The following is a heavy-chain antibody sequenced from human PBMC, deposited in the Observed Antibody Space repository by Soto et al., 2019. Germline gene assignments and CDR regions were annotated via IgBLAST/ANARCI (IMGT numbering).Heavy chain of an antibody. V-gene: IGHV1-46*01. CDR3: ARDFCFLGSGGSCPDY. J-gene: IGHJ4*02. CDR1: GYTFTSYY. CDR2: INPSGGST. D-gene: IGHD2-15*01. Sequence: QVQLVQSGAEVKKPGASVKVSCKASGYTFTSYYMHWVRQAPGQGLEWMGIINPSGGSTSYAQKFQGRVTMTRDTTTSTVYMELSSLRSEYTAVYYCARDFCFLGSGGSCPDYWGQGSLVTDSS.